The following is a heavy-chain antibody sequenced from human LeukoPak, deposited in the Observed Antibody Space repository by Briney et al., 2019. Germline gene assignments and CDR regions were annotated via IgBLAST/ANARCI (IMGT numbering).Heavy chain of an antibody. D-gene: IGHD3-3*01. Sequence: PGGSLRLSCAASGFTFSSYGMHWVRQAPGKGLEWVSAISGSGGSTYYADSVKGRFTISRDNSKNTLYLQMNSLRAEDTAVYYCAKPEITIFGVVTNDAFDIWGQGTMVTVSS. CDR3: AKPEITIFGVVTNDAFDI. CDR2: ISGSGGST. J-gene: IGHJ3*02. CDR1: GFTFSSYG. V-gene: IGHV3-23*01.